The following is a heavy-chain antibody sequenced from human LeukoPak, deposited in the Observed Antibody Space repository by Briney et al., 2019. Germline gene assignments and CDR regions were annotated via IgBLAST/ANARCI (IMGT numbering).Heavy chain of an antibody. Sequence: GASVKVSCKACGSSFTGCYMHWVRQAPGQGLEWMGWINPSSGDTMSAQKFQGRLTMTRDTSIRTAYVELSGLTFDDTAVYYCARAQQSIGSYYYFYMNVWGKGTTVTISS. CDR1: GSSFTGCY. D-gene: IGHD6-13*01. CDR2: INPSSGDT. CDR3: ARAQQSIGSYYYFYMNV. V-gene: IGHV1-2*02. J-gene: IGHJ6*03.